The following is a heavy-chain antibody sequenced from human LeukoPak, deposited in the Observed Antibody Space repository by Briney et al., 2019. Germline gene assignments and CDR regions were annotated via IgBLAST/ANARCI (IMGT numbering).Heavy chain of an antibody. Sequence: GESLRLSCAASGFTFSSYWMHWVRQAPGKGLVWVSRINSDGSSTSYADSVKGRFTISRDNAKNTLYLQMNSLRAEDTAVYYCARAPAHYYGSGSYSSGIDYWGQGTLVTVSS. CDR2: INSDGSST. D-gene: IGHD3-10*01. J-gene: IGHJ4*02. V-gene: IGHV3-74*01. CDR3: ARAPAHYYGSGSYSSGIDY. CDR1: GFTFSSYW.